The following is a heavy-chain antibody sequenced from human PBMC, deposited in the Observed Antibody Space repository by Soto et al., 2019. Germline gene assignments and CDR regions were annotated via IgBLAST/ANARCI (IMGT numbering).Heavy chain of an antibody. CDR2: SSATGAGT. D-gene: IGHD1-7*01. V-gene: IGHV3-23*01. CDR1: GFTFSSYG. J-gene: IGHJ4*02. Sequence: EVQLLESGGGLVQPGGSLRLSCAASGFTFSSYGMTWVRQAPGKGLEWVSFSSATGAGTYYADAVKGRFTISRDNSKNTLYLQMTCLRADGTAVYYCAKDRRAGGNYGFYSDFWSLGSPVIVSP. CDR3: AKDRRAGGNYGFYSDF.